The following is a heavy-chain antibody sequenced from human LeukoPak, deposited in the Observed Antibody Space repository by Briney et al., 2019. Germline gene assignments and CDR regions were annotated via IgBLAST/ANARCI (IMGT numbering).Heavy chain of an antibody. CDR2: IIPIFGTA. D-gene: IGHD3-3*01. CDR3: ARGAEYYDFWSGPFDY. J-gene: IGHJ4*02. V-gene: IGHV1-69*05. Sequence: SVKVSCKASGGTFSSYAISWVRQAPGQGLEWMGGIIPIFGTANYAQKFQGRVTITTDESTSTAYMELSSLRSEDTAVYYCARGAEYYDFWSGPFDYWGQGTLVTVSS. CDR1: GGTFSSYA.